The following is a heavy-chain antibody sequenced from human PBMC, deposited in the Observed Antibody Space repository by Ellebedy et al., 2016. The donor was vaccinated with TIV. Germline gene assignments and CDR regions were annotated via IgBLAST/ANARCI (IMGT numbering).Heavy chain of an antibody. V-gene: IGHV3-53*01. J-gene: IGHJ4*02. CDR3: ARILGSQFDY. CDR1: GFTFSSYA. Sequence: GESLKISCAASGFTFSSYAMSWVRQAPGKGLEWVSVIYSGGSTYYADSVKGRFTISRDNSKNTLYLQMNSLRAEDTDVYYCARILGSQFDYWGQGTLVTVSS. CDR2: IYSGGST. D-gene: IGHD2-15*01.